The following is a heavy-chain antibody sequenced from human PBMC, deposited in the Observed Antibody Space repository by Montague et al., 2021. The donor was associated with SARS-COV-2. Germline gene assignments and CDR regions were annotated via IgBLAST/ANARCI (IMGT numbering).Heavy chain of an antibody. V-gene: IGHV4-39*01. CDR3: ARHSGDYTIFGVVIYYMDV. Sequence: SETLSLTCTVSGGSISSSSHYWGWIRQPPGKGLEWIGSIYYSGSTYYNPSLKSRVTISVDTSKNQFSLKLNSVTAADTAVFYCARHSGDYTIFGVVIYYMDVWGKGTTVTVSS. D-gene: IGHD3-3*01. CDR2: IYYSGST. J-gene: IGHJ6*03. CDR1: GGSISSSSHY.